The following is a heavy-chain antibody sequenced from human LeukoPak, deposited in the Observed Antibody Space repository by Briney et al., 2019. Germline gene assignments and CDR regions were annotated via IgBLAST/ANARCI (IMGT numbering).Heavy chain of an antibody. CDR2: IQYAGSDK. D-gene: IGHD3-9*01. CDR1: GFTFNSYG. V-gene: IGHV3-30*02. J-gene: IGHJ4*02. Sequence: GGSLRLSCAASGFTFNSYGMHWVRQAPGKGLEWVAFIQYAGSDKYYADSVKGRFTISRDNSKNTLYLQMNSLRAEDTAVYYCARKKLRYLDYWGQGTLVTVSS. CDR3: ARKKLRYLDY.